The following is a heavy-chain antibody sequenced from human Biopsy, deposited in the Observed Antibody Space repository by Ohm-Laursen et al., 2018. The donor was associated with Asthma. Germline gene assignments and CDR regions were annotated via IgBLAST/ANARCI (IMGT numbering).Heavy chain of an antibody. D-gene: IGHD3-22*01. CDR3: ARAQDYYDSRGYYRSLDY. Sequence: TLSLTCTVSYGSITSGGYYWTWIRQPPGKGLEWIGFLYYSGSTYYNPSLKSRVSISIDTSKNQFSLKLSSVTATDTAVYYCARAQDYYDSRGYYRSLDYWGQGTLVTVSS. V-gene: IGHV4-31*03. J-gene: IGHJ4*02. CDR2: LYYSGST. CDR1: YGSITSGGYY.